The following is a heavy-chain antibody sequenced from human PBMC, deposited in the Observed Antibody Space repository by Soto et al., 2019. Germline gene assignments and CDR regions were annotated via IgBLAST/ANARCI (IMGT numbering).Heavy chain of an antibody. CDR1: GYSFTSYW. D-gene: IGHD6-19*01. V-gene: IGHV5-51*01. J-gene: IGHJ6*04. CDR3: ARPTYSGGWNKSMDA. CDR2: IYPGDSDT. Sequence: GESLKISCKGSGYSFTSYWIGWVRQMPGKGLEWMGIIYPGDSDTRYSPSYQGQVTISADKSISTAYLQWSSLKASDTAMYYCARPTYSGGWNKSMDAWGKGPTVPVSS.